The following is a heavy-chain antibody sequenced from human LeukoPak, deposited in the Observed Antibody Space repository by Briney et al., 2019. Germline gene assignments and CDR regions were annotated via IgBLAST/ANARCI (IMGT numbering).Heavy chain of an antibody. CDR2: IEADGNRI. D-gene: IGHD2-2*01. V-gene: IGHV3-7*01. Sequence: PGGSLRLSCAASGFSFSTHWMSWVRQAPGKGPEWVANIEADGNRIYYVDSVKGRFTISRDNSKNTLYLQMNSLRAEDTAVYYCARDLPSSTSGWGQGTLVTVSS. J-gene: IGHJ4*02. CDR3: ARDLPSSTSG. CDR1: GFSFSTHW.